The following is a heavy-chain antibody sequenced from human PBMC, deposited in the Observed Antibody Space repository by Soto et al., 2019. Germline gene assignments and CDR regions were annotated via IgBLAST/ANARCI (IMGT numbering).Heavy chain of an antibody. J-gene: IGHJ6*02. V-gene: IGHV4-61*08. CDR3: ARLSRLAPVANYYHHSMDV. Sequence: QVQLQESGPGLVKPSETLSLTCSVSGASVSTDGYYWGWIRQPPGKGLECIGYVYYSGYTNYNPSLKSRVATSVDTSENQFSLKPSSVTAADTAVYYCARLSRLAPVANYYHHSMDVWGQETTVTVSS. CDR2: VYYSGYT. CDR1: GASVSTDGYY. D-gene: IGHD5-12*01.